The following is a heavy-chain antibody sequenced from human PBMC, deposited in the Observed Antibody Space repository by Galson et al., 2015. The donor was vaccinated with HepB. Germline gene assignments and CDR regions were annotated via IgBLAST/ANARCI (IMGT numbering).Heavy chain of an antibody. D-gene: IGHD3-3*01. CDR2: ISGSGGST. CDR1: GFTFSSYA. J-gene: IGHJ4*02. V-gene: IGHV3-23*01. CDR3: ARATYYDFWSGYYTGPYFDY. Sequence: SLRLSCAASGFTFSSYAMSWVRQAPGKGLEWVSAISGSGGSTYYADSVKGRFTISRDNSKNTLYLQMNSLSAEDTAVYYRARATYYDFWSGYYTGPYFDYWGQGTLVTVSS.